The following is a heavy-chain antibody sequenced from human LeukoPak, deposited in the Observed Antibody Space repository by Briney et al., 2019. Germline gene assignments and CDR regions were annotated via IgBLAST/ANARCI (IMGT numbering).Heavy chain of an antibody. J-gene: IGHJ4*02. CDR2: ISYDGSNK. V-gene: IGHV3-30-3*01. CDR3: ARDPVFGDGYNIHFDY. Sequence: PGGSLRLSCAASGFTFSSYAMPWVRQAPGKGLEWVAVISYDGSNKYYADSVKGRFTISRDNSKNTLYLQMNSLRAEDTAVYYCARDPVFGDGYNIHFDYWGQGTLVTVSS. CDR1: GFTFSSYA. D-gene: IGHD5-24*01.